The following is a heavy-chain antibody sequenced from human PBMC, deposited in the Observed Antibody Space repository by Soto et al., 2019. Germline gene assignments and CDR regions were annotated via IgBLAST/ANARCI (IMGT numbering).Heavy chain of an antibody. CDR1: GYTFTSYY. CDR3: ARDGGYCSSTSCYTYYYYDMDV. Sequence: ASVKVSCKASGYTFTSYYMHWVRQAPGQGLEWMGIINPSGGSTSYAQKFQGRVTMTRDTSTSTVYMELSSLRSEDTAVYYCARDGGYCSSTSCYTYYYYDMDVWGQGTTVTVSS. CDR2: INPSGGST. V-gene: IGHV1-46*01. J-gene: IGHJ6*02. D-gene: IGHD2-2*02.